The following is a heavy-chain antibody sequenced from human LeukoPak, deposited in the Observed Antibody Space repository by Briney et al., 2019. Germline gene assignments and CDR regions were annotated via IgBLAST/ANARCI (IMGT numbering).Heavy chain of an antibody. CDR3: ARAGVPYDSSGYYYGWFDP. CDR2: IYYSGST. CDR1: GGSISRYY. D-gene: IGHD3-22*01. V-gene: IGHV4-59*01. Sequence: PSETLSLTCTVSGGSISRYYWSWIRQPPGKGLEWIGYIYYSGSTNYNPSLKSRVIISVDTSKNQFSLKLSSVTAADTAVYYCARAGVPYDSSGYYYGWFDPWGQGTLVTVSS. J-gene: IGHJ5*02.